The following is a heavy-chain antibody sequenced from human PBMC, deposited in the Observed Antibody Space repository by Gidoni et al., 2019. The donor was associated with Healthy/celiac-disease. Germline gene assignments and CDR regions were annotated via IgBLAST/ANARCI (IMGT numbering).Heavy chain of an antibody. Sequence: EVQLLESGGGLVQPGGSLRLSCAAPGFTFSSYAMSGVRQAPGKGLEWVSAISGSGGSTYYADSVKGRFTISRDNSKNTLYLQMNSLRAEDTAVYYCAKSEGERWLQWLYVYWGQGTLVTVSS. CDR1: GFTFSSYA. CDR2: ISGSGGST. CDR3: AKSEGERWLQWLYVY. D-gene: IGHD5-12*01. J-gene: IGHJ4*02. V-gene: IGHV3-23*01.